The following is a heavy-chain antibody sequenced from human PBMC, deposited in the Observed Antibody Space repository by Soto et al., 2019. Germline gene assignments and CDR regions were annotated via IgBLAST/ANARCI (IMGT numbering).Heavy chain of an antibody. CDR3: ARQSCSGGSCYSQDWFDP. J-gene: IGHJ5*02. Sequence: SETLSLTCTVSGGSISSSSYYWGWIRRPPGKGLEWIGSIYYSGSTYYNPSLKSRVTISVDTSKNQFSLKLSSVTAADTAVYYCARQSCSGGSCYSQDWFDPWGQGTLVTVSS. CDR2: IYYSGST. V-gene: IGHV4-39*01. CDR1: GGSISSSSYY. D-gene: IGHD2-15*01.